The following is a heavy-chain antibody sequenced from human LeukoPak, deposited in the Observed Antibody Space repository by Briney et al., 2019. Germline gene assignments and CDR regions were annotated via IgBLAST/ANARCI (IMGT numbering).Heavy chain of an antibody. CDR3: TKKITMVRGINYGMDV. J-gene: IGHJ6*02. CDR1: GFTFSNYA. V-gene: IGHV3-23*01. Sequence: GGSLRLSCAASGFTFSNYALNWVRQAPGKGLEWVSIISDSGDITDYADSVKGRFTISRDYSKNMLYLQMNSLRAEDTAVYFCTKKITMVRGINYGMDVWGQGTTVTVSS. CDR2: ISDSGDIT. D-gene: IGHD3-10*01.